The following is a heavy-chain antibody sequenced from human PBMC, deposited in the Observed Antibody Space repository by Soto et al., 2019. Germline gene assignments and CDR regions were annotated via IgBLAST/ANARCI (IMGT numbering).Heavy chain of an antibody. J-gene: IGHJ5*02. CDR2: IYYSGST. D-gene: IGHD3-22*01. Sequence: QVQLQESGPGLVKTSQTLSLTCTVSGGSISSGGYYWSWIRQHPGKGLEWIGYIYYSGSTYYNPSLKSRVTISVDTSKNQFSLKLSSVTAADTAVYYCARDRRGPYYYDSSVGFDPWGQGTLVTVSS. V-gene: IGHV4-31*03. CDR1: GGSISSGGYY. CDR3: ARDRRGPYYYDSSVGFDP.